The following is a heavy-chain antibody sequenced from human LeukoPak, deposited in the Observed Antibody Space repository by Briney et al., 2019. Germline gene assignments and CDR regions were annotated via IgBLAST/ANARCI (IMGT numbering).Heavy chain of an antibody. CDR2: ISGSAGKI. Sequence: GGSLRLSRVASGFTFSNYAMSWVRQAPGKGLDWVSVISGSAGKIRYAGSVKGRFTISRDNSENTVYLQMNNLRAEDTAVYYCAGRVTGYSSGYVYWGQGTLVTVSS. CDR1: GFTFSNYA. CDR3: AGRVTGYSSGYVY. V-gene: IGHV3-23*01. J-gene: IGHJ4*02. D-gene: IGHD5-18*01.